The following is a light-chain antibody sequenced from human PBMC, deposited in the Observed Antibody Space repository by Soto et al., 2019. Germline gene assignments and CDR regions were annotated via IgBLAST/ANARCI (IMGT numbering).Light chain of an antibody. CDR2: GVS. CDR1: QTGSNSY. CDR3: QQYGSSQWT. Sequence: IVLTQSPGTLSLSQGERATLSCRASQTGSNSYLAWYQQQSAQAPRLLIYGVSTRATGLPDRFSGSGSGTVFFLIISRLEPESFAVYFRQQYGSSQWTFGQGTKVEIK. V-gene: IGKV3-20*01. J-gene: IGKJ1*01.